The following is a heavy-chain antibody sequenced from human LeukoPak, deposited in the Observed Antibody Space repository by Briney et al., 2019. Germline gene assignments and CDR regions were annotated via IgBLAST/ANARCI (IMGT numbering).Heavy chain of an antibody. CDR1: GFTFGDYA. CDR2: IRSKAYGGTT. V-gene: IGHV3-49*03. Sequence: GGSLRLSCTASGFTFGDYAMSWFRQAPGKGLEWVGFIRSKAYGGTTEYAASVKGRFTISRDDSKSIAYLQMNSLKTEDTAVYYCTRSKLVTGYYFDYWGQGTLVTVSS. CDR3: TRSKLVTGYYFDY. D-gene: IGHD3-9*01. J-gene: IGHJ4*02.